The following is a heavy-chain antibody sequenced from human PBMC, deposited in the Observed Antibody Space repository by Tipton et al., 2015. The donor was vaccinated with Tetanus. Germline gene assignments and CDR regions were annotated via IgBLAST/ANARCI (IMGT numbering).Heavy chain of an antibody. V-gene: IGHV4-59*01. D-gene: IGHD2-15*01. CDR1: GGSISSYY. J-gene: IGHJ3*02. CDR2: IYYSGST. CDR3: ARCRRGHDDAFDI. Sequence: LRLSCTVSGGSISSYYWSWIRQPPGKGLEWIGYIYYSGSTNYNPSLKSRVTISVDTSKNQFSLKLSSVTAGDTAVYYCARCRRGHDDAFDIWGQGTMVTVSS.